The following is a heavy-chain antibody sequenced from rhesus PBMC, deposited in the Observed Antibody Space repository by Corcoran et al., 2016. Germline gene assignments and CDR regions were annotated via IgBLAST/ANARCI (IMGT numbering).Heavy chain of an antibody. V-gene: IGHV1-111*02. CDR1: GYTFTEYY. J-gene: IGHJ4*01. CDR3: ATDAGRWFFDY. D-gene: IGHD4-29*01. Sequence: EVQLVQSGAEVKKPGASVKISCKASGYTFTEYYLHWVRQAPGKGLEWMGRVDPEDGEALHAQKFQDRVTITADTSKNTAYMELSILRSEDTAVYYCATDAGRWFFDYWGQVVLVTVSS. CDR2: VDPEDGEA.